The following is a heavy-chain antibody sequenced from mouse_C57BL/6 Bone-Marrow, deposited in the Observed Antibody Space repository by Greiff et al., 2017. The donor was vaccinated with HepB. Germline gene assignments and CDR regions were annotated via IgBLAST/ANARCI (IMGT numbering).Heavy chain of an antibody. CDR1: GFSLTSYG. D-gene: IGHD2-4*01. Sequence: VKLMESGPGLVAPSQSLSITCTVSGFSLTSYGVSWVRQPPGKGLEWLGVIWGDGSTNYHSALISRLSISKDNSKSQVFLKLNSLQTDDTATYYCASMITTVYYYAMDYWGQGTSVTVSS. J-gene: IGHJ4*01. CDR3: ASMITTVYYYAMDY. CDR2: IWGDGST. V-gene: IGHV2-3*01.